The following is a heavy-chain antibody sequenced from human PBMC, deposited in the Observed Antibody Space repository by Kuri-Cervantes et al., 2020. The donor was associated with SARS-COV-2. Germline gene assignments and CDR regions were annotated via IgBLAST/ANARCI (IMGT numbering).Heavy chain of an antibody. CDR1: GFTFSSFS. J-gene: IGHJ4*02. Sequence: GESLKISCAVSGFTFSSFSMNWVRQAPGKGPEWVSGISGSGDNTYYADSVKGRFTISRDNSKKTLYLQMNSLRVEDTALYYCAPRDYWGQGILVTVSS. CDR2: ISGSGDNT. V-gene: IGHV3-23*01. CDR3: APRDY.